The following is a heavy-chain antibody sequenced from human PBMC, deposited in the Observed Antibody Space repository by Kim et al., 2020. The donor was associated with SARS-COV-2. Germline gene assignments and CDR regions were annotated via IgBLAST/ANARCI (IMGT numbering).Heavy chain of an antibody. D-gene: IGHD1-26*01. V-gene: IGHV3-30*07. J-gene: IGHJ3*02. Sequence: DSVKGRFTIARDNSKNTLYLQMNSLRAEDTAVYYCARVKYSGSYLDAFDIWGQGTMVTVSS. CDR3: ARVKYSGSYLDAFDI.